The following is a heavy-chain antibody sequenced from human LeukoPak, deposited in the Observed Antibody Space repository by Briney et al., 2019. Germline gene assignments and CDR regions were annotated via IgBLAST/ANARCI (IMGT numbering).Heavy chain of an antibody. J-gene: IGHJ4*02. CDR2: IYHNGGT. Sequence: SETLSLTCTVSGDSISGYYWSWIRQPPGKGLEWIGYIYHNGGTNYNPSLQSRLTISVDTSKNQFSLKLSSVTAADTAVYYCAGHLRAVAGGRYFDYWGQGTQVTVSS. D-gene: IGHD6-19*01. V-gene: IGHV4-59*08. CDR1: GDSISGYY. CDR3: AGHLRAVAGGRYFDY.